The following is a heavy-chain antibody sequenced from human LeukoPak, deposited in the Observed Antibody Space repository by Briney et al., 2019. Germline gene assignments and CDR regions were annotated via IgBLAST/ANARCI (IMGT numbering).Heavy chain of an antibody. CDR3: ARDGFDGSPIG. CDR2: ISSSGSTI. Sequence: GGSLRLSCAASGFTFSNFGMSWVRQAPGKGLEWVSYISSSGSTIYYADSVKGRFTISRDNAKNSLYLQMNSLRAEDTAVYYCARDGFDGSPIGWGQGTLVTVSS. CDR1: GFTFSNFG. J-gene: IGHJ4*02. D-gene: IGHD3-9*01. V-gene: IGHV3-48*04.